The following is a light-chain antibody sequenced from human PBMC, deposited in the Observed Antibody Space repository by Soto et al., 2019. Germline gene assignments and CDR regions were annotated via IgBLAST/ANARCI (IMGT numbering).Light chain of an antibody. Sequence: DIQMTQSPSTLSASVGDRVIITCRASQSISSWLAWYQQKPGKAPKLLIYKASTLESGVPSRFSGSGSGTDFTLTISSLQPDDFATYYCQQYDTYWTFRQGTKVEIK. V-gene: IGKV1-5*03. CDR2: KAS. CDR3: QQYDTYWT. J-gene: IGKJ1*01. CDR1: QSISSW.